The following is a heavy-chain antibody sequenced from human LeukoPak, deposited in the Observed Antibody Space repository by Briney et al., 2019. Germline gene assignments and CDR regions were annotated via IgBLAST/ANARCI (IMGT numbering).Heavy chain of an antibody. CDR3: AKSYDFWSGYSEYFQH. CDR2: ISGSGGST. V-gene: IGHV3-23*01. J-gene: IGHJ1*01. CDR1: GFTFSSYW. D-gene: IGHD3-3*01. Sequence: GGSLRLSCAASGFTFSSYWMHWVRQAPGKGLEWVSAISGSGGSTYYADSVKGRFTISRDNSKNTLYLQMNSLRAEDTAVYYCAKSYDFWSGYSEYFQHWGQGTLVTVSS.